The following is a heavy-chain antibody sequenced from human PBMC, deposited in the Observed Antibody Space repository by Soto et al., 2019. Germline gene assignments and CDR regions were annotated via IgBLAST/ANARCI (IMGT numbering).Heavy chain of an antibody. Sequence: QVQLQESGPGLVTPSETLSLTCAVSGDSISSYYCMWILHPPGKGLASISYLYYGRSANYNPSLMSRVTLSVDTSTNQCSLTLSSMTAADTAVYYCALRSMAVVPEYWGQGTLVTVSS. J-gene: IGHJ4*02. D-gene: IGHD3-22*01. CDR1: GDSISSYY. CDR2: LYYGRSA. V-gene: IGHV4-59*01. CDR3: ALRSMAVVPEY.